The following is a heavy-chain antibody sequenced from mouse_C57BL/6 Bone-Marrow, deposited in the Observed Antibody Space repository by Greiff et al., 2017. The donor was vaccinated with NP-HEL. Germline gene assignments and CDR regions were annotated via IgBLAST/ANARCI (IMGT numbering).Heavy chain of an antibody. J-gene: IGHJ3*01. Sequence: VKLQQSGAELARPGASVKLSCKASGYTFTSYGISWVKQRTGQGLEWIGEIYPRSGNTYYNEKFKGKATLTADKSSSTAYMELRSLTSEDSAVYFCARWDRDYDGYLAYWGQGTLVTVSA. V-gene: IGHV1-81*01. CDR3: ARWDRDYDGYLAY. CDR1: GYTFTSYG. D-gene: IGHD2-3*01. CDR2: IYPRSGNT.